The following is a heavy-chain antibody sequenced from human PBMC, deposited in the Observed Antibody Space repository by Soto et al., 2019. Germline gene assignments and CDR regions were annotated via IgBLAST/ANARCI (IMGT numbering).Heavy chain of an antibody. D-gene: IGHD5-12*01. Sequence: PXESVKISCKGSGYSFTSYWISWVRQIPGKGLEWMGRIDPSDSYTNYSPSFQGHVTISADKSISTAYLQWSSLKASDTAMYYCASQGVDYYYYGMDVWGQGTTVTVSS. V-gene: IGHV5-10-1*01. CDR2: IDPSDSYT. CDR3: ASQGVDYYYYGMDV. J-gene: IGHJ6*02. CDR1: GYSFTSYW.